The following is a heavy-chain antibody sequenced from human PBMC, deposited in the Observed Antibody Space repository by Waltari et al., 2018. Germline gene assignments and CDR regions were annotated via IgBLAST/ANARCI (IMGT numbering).Heavy chain of an antibody. CDR3: ASAVAGNFYYYYGMDV. D-gene: IGHD6-19*01. CDR1: GGSISSSNW. Sequence: QVQLQESGPGLVKPSGTLSLTCAVSGGSISSSNWWSWVRQPPGKGLEWIGEIYHSGGTNDNPSLKSRVTISVDKSKNQFSLKLSSVTAADTAVYYCASAVAGNFYYYYGMDVWGQGTTVTVSS. CDR2: IYHSGGT. J-gene: IGHJ6*02. V-gene: IGHV4-4*02.